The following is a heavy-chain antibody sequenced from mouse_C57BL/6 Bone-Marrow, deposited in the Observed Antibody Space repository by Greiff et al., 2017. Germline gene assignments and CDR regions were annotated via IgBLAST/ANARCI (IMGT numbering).Heavy chain of an antibody. J-gene: IGHJ2*01. CDR1: GYAFSSSW. CDR3: ARWGVGDYFDY. D-gene: IGHD1-3*01. Sequence: QVQLQQSGAELVRPGASVKLSCTASGYAFSSSWMNWVKQRPGKGLEWIGRIYPGDGDTNYNGKFKGKATLTADKSSSTAYMQLSSLTSEDSAVSFCARWGVGDYFDYWGQGTTLTVSS. V-gene: IGHV1-82*01. CDR2: IYPGDGDT.